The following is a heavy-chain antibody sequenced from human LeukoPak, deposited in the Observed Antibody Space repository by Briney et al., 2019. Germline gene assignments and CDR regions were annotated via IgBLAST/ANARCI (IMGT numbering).Heavy chain of an antibody. CDR3: ARKGPGGWYFDY. J-gene: IGHJ4*02. Sequence: GGSLRLSCAASGFTFSSYSMNWVRQAPGKGLEWVSSISSSSSYIYYADSVKGRFTISRDNAKNSLYLQMNSLRAEDTAVYYCARKGPGGWYFDYWGQGTLVTVSS. V-gene: IGHV3-21*01. D-gene: IGHD6-19*01. CDR2: ISSSSSYI. CDR1: GFTFSSYS.